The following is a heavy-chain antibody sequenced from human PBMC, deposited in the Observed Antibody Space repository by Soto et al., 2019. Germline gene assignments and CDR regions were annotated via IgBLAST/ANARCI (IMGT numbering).Heavy chain of an antibody. Sequence: GGSLRLSCAASGFIFSTYWMTWVRQAPGKGLEWVANIKPDGSAKNYVDSVKGRFTISISTAFLQWSSLRASDTAMYYCARHEDGDVAVAGNHWGQGTLVTVSS. CDR3: ARHEDGDVAVAGNH. D-gene: IGHD6-19*01. CDR1: GFIFSTYW. V-gene: IGHV3-7*03. J-gene: IGHJ5*02. CDR2: IKPDGSAK.